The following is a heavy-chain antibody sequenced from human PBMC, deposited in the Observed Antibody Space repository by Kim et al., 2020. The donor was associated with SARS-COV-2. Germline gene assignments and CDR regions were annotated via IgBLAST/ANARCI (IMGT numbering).Heavy chain of an antibody. Sequence: SVKVSCKASGGTFSSYAISWVRQAPGQGLEWMGGIIPIFGTVNYAQKFQGRVTITADESTSTAYMELSSLRSEDTAVYYCALEYSSSSWVDAFDIWGQGTMVTVSS. J-gene: IGHJ3*02. CDR2: IIPIFGTV. D-gene: IGHD6-6*01. V-gene: IGHV1-69*13. CDR3: ALEYSSSSWVDAFDI. CDR1: GGTFSSYA.